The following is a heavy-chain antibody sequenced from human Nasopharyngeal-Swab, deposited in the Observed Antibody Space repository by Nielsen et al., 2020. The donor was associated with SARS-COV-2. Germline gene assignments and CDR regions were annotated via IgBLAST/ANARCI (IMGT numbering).Heavy chain of an antibody. CDR1: GFSFSDYY. CDR2: ITSGGSII. CDR3: AREYSSGWYGRWFDP. Sequence: GGSLRLSCAASGFSFSDYYMSWIRQAPGKGLECVSYITSGGSIIYTADSVKGRFTISRDNAKNSLYLLMNSLRAEDTAVYYCAREYSSGWYGRWFDPWGQGTLVTVS. V-gene: IGHV3-11*01. J-gene: IGHJ5*02. D-gene: IGHD6-19*01.